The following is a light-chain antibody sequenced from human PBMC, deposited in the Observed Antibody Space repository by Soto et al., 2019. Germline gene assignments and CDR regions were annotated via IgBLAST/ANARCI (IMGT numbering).Light chain of an antibody. Sequence: EIVMTKSPATLSVSPGERATLSCRASQSVRGNLAWYQQKPGQAPRLLIYGVSTKASGIPARFSGSGSGTEFTLTISSLQSEDVAVYCCQQYNNWPPTFGQGTKVDIK. CDR3: QQYNNWPPT. J-gene: IGKJ1*01. CDR1: QSVRGN. CDR2: GVS. V-gene: IGKV3-15*01.